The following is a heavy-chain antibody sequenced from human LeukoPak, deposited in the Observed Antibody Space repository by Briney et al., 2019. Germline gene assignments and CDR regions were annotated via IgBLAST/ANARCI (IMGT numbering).Heavy chain of an antibody. V-gene: IGHV1-18*01. CDR3: ARGYSSGWYVHGPFDP. D-gene: IGHD6-19*01. Sequence: ASVKVSCKASGYTFTSYGISWVRQAPGQGLEWMGWISAYNGNTNYAQKLQGWVTMTRDTSISTAYMELSRLRSDDTAVYYCARGYSSGWYVHGPFDPWGQGTLVTVS. CDR2: ISAYNGNT. CDR1: GYTFTSYG. J-gene: IGHJ5*02.